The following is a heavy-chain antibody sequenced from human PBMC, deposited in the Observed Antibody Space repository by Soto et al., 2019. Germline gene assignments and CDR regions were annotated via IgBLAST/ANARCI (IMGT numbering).Heavy chain of an antibody. J-gene: IGHJ3*02. CDR3: ARPVNNHTGNNDYFHDAFDI. CDR2: INHSGNT. V-gene: IGHV4-34*01. Sequence: SETLSLTCAVYGASFSEHYWNWIRQPPGKGLEWIGEINHSGNTNSNPSLKSRVTMSVDTSKNQFSLRLNSVTAADTAVYYCARPVNNHTGNNDYFHDAFDIWGQGRMVTVS. CDR1: GASFSEHY. D-gene: IGHD3-16*01.